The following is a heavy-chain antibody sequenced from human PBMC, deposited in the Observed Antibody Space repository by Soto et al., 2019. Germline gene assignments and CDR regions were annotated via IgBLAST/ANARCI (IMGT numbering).Heavy chain of an antibody. CDR2: ISYDGSNK. CDR3: AKGFSHGGNSGVDY. D-gene: IGHD2-21*02. V-gene: IGHV3-30*18. J-gene: IGHJ4*02. CDR1: GFTFSSYG. Sequence: GGSLRLSCAASGFTFSSYGMHWVRQAPGKGLEWVAVISYDGSNKYYADSVKGRFTISRDNSKNTLYLQMNSLRAEDTAVYYCAKGFSHGGNSGVDYWGQGTLVTVSS.